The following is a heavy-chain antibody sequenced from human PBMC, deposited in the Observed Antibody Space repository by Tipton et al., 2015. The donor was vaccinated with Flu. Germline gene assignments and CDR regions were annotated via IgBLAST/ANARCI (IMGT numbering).Heavy chain of an antibody. D-gene: IGHD4-17*01. CDR3: ARMEWTVTTPRYFDL. V-gene: IGHV4-31*03. J-gene: IGHJ2*01. Sequence: TLSLTCTVSRGSVSSGGYYWSWIRQTPGKGLEWIGHIYYIGSTYYNPSLKSRVTISVDTSKNQFSLKLSSLTAADTAVYYCARMEWTVTTPRYFDLWGRGTLVTVSS. CDR2: IYYIGST. CDR1: RGSVSSGGYY.